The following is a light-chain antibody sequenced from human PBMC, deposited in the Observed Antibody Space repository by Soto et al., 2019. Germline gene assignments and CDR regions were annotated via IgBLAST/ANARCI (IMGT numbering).Light chain of an antibody. Sequence: IQMTQSPSSLSASVGDRVTITCRASQSIDNYLSWYQQIPGKAPKLLIYAASNLQRGVPSRFSGSGSGTDFTPTISSLQPEDFATYYCLQDYNYPWTFGQGTKVDIK. CDR1: QSIDNY. V-gene: IGKV1-6*01. CDR3: LQDYNYPWT. CDR2: AAS. J-gene: IGKJ1*01.